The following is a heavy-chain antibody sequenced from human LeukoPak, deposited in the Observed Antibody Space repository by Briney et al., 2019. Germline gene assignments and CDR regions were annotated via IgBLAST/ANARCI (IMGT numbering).Heavy chain of an antibody. CDR3: ARALCSTSCYSYYYYGMDV. Sequence: SETLSLTCAVYGASFSGYYWSWIRQPPGKGLEWIGEINHSGSTNYNPSLKSRVTISVDTSKNQFSLKLTSVTAADTAVYYCARALCSTSCYSYYYYGMDVWGQGTTVTVSS. CDR1: GASFSGYY. J-gene: IGHJ6*02. V-gene: IGHV4-34*01. D-gene: IGHD2-2*01. CDR2: INHSGST.